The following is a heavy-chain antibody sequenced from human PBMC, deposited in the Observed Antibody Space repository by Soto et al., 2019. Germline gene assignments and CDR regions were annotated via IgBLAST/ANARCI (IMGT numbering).Heavy chain of an antibody. J-gene: IGHJ3*02. CDR1: GDSITSNNYY. V-gene: IGHV4-39*01. D-gene: IGHD2-2*01. Sequence: QLQLQESGPGLVKPSETLSLTCTVSGDSITSNNYYWGWIRQPPGKGLEWIGTIYYTGSTYYNPSLKSRLPISVETSKNPFSLNLNFVTATDTAVYYCARQIGYTSYRSAFDIWGQGTLVTVSS. CDR3: ARQIGYTSYRSAFDI. CDR2: IYYTGST.